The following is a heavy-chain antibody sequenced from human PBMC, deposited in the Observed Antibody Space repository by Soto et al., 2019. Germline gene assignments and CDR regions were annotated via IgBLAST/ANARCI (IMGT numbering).Heavy chain of an antibody. CDR1: GGSVNSGGYY. CDR2: IYNSGSN. Sequence: SETLSLTCTVSGGSVNSGGYYWSWIRQHPGKGLEWIGYIYNSGSNYYNPSLKSRITISVDTSKNQFSLKLSSVTGADTAVYYCAREEVAYYGSDSYNSFDPWGQGTLVTVSS. J-gene: IGHJ5*01. V-gene: IGHV4-31*03. D-gene: IGHD3-10*01. CDR3: AREEVAYYGSDSYNSFDP.